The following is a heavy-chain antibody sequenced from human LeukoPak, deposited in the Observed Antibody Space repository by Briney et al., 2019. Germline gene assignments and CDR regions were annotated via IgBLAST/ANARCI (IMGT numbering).Heavy chain of an antibody. J-gene: IGHJ4*02. D-gene: IGHD6-19*01. V-gene: IGHV4-59*01. Sequence: SETLSLTCTVSGGSINTYYWSWVRQPPGLGLDLIGYIYYSGYTNYNPSLKSRVTISVDTSKNQLSLKLKSVTAADTAVYYCARVLAASGWYLFDYWGQGTLVTVSS. CDR3: ARVLAASGWYLFDY. CDR1: GGSINTYY. CDR2: IYYSGYT.